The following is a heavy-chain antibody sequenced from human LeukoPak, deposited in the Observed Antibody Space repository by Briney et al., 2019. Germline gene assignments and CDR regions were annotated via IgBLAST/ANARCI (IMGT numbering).Heavy chain of an antibody. CDR1: GYTFTSYG. CDR3: ARDSFDFWSGYYKDQQYYFDY. V-gene: IGHV1-18*01. J-gene: IGHJ4*02. CDR2: ISAYNGNT. Sequence: ASVKVSCKASGYTFTSYGISWVRQAPGQGLEWMGWISAYNGNTNYAQKLQGRVTMTTDTSTSTAYMELRSLRSDDTAVYYCARDSFDFWSGYYKDQQYYFDYWGQGTLVTVSS. D-gene: IGHD3-3*01.